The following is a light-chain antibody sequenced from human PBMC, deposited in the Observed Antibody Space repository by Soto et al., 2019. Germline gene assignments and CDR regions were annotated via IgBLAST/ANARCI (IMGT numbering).Light chain of an antibody. CDR1: RSDVGGYNY. CDR2: DVS. Sequence: QSALTQPASVSGSPGQSITSSCTGTRSDVGGYNYVSWYQQHPGKAPKLMIYDVSNRPSGVSNRFSGSKSGNTASLTISGLQAEDEADYYCSSYTSSSTPVVFGGGTKL. J-gene: IGLJ2*01. V-gene: IGLV2-14*01. CDR3: SSYTSSSTPVV.